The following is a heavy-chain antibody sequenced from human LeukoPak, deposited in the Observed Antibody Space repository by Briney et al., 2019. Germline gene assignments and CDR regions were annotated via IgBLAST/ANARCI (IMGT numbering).Heavy chain of an antibody. CDR2: ISGSGGNT. D-gene: IGHD6-13*01. CDR1: GFTFSSYA. CDR3: AKTRPLDSSSWSHGDY. Sequence: GGSLRLSCAASGFTFSSYAMSWVRQAPGKGLEWVSAISGSGGNTYYADPVKGRFTISRDNSKNTLYLQMNSLRAEDTAVYYCAKTRPLDSSSWSHGDYWGQGTLVTVSS. V-gene: IGHV3-23*01. J-gene: IGHJ4*02.